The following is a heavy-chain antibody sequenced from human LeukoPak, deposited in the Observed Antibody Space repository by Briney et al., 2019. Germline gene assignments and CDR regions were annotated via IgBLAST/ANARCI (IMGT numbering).Heavy chain of an antibody. Sequence: GASVKVSCKASGYTFTGYYMHWVRQAPGQGLEWMGWINPNSGGTNYAQKFQGRVTMTRDTSISTAYMELSRLRSDDTAVYYCATDRPYSRRHDAFDIWGQGTMVTVSS. CDR3: ATDRPYSRRHDAFDI. CDR2: INPNSGGT. V-gene: IGHV1-2*02. J-gene: IGHJ3*02. D-gene: IGHD2-21*01. CDR1: GYTFTGYY.